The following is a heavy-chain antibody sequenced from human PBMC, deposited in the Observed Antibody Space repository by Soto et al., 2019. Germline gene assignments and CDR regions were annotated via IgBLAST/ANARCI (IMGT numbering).Heavy chain of an antibody. CDR2: IYDSGST. CDR1: GGSISSSY. J-gene: IGHJ4*02. CDR3: AKDARPDGYWDFDY. Sequence: PSETLSLTCTVSGGSISSSYWSWIRQPPGKGLEWIGYIYDSGSTYYNSSLKSRVTMSVDTSKNQFSLKLSSVTAADTAVYYCAKDARPDGYWDFDYWGQGTLVTVSS. V-gene: IGHV4-59*12. D-gene: IGHD5-12*01.